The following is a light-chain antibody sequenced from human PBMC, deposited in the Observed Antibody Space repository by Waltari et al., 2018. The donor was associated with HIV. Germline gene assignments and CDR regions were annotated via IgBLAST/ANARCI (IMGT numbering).Light chain of an antibody. CDR2: KAS. Sequence: DIQLTQSPSILSASVGDRITIPCRASHTTHMWLAWYQTKSGKSPNVLIYKASTLVSGVPSRFSGSGSGTEFTLTITSLQPDDFATYYCQEYDTQYHKFGQGTKV. CDR1: HTTHMW. CDR3: QEYDTQYHK. V-gene: IGKV1-5*03. J-gene: IGKJ1*01.